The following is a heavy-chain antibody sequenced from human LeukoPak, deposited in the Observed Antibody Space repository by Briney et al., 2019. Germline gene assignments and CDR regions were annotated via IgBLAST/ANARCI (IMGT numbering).Heavy chain of an antibody. J-gene: IGHJ4*02. Sequence: PSQTLSLTCTVSGGSISSGSYYWSWIRQPAGKGLEWIGRIYTSGSTNYNPSLKSRVTISVDTSKNQFSLKLSSVTAADTAVYYCARGSRDILTGYSFFDYWGQGTLVTVSS. CDR3: ARGSRDILTGYSFFDY. D-gene: IGHD3-9*01. CDR1: GGSISSGSYY. V-gene: IGHV4-61*02. CDR2: IYTSGST.